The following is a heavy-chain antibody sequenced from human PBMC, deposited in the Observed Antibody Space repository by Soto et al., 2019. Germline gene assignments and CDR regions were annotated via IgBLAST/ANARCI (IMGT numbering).Heavy chain of an antibody. D-gene: IGHD2-21*01. CDR3: ARVRPSILSRWRAFEI. CDR1: GGSISSYY. Sequence: PSETLSLTCTVSGGSISSYYWSWIRQPPGKGLEWIGYIYYSGSTNYNPSLKSRVTISVDTSKNQFSLKLSSVTAADTAVYYCARVRPSILSRWRAFEIWGQGTMVTGSS. J-gene: IGHJ3*02. CDR2: IYYSGST. V-gene: IGHV4-59*01.